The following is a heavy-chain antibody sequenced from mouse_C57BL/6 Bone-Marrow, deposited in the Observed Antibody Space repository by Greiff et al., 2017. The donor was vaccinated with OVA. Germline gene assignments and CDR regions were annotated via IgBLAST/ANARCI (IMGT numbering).Heavy chain of an antibody. Sequence: VQLQQSGAELVRPGTSVKMSCKASGYTFTNYWIGWAKQRPGHGLEWIGDIYPGGGYTNYNEKFKGKATLTADKSSSTAYMQFSSLTSEDSAIYYCARGAGVDHYAMDYWGQGTSVTVSS. D-gene: IGHD1-1*01. J-gene: IGHJ4*01. CDR3: ARGAGVDHYAMDY. CDR1: GYTFTNYW. V-gene: IGHV1-63*01. CDR2: IYPGGGYT.